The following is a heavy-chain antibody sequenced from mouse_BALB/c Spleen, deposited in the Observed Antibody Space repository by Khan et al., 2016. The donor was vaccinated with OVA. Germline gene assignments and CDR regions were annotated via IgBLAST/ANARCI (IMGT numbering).Heavy chain of an antibody. J-gene: IGHJ4*01. CDR3: AKWGTANYYAMDY. CDR2: LWVAGRT. Sequence: QVQLQQPGPGLVAPSQSLSITCTVSGFSLTSYGVNWVRRPPGKGLGCLGVLWVAGRTNYQSTLMARLSISKDNSQSQVFLKLSSLQTDDTATYYCAKWGTANYYAMDYWGQGTSVTVSS. D-gene: IGHD1-2*01. CDR1: GFSLTSYG. V-gene: IGHV2-3*01.